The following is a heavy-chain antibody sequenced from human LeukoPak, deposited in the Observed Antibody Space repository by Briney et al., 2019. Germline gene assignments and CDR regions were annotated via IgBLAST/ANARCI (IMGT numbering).Heavy chain of an antibody. CDR3: ASVCSSPSCYSDY. J-gene: IGHJ4*02. Sequence: GGSLRLSCAASGFSFSSYWMSWVRQAPGKGLEWVANIKQNGREIYYVDSVRGRFTISRDNAKNSLYLQMNSLRAEDTAVYYCASVCSSPSCYSDYWGQGTLVTVSS. CDR2: IKQNGREI. CDR1: GFSFSSYW. D-gene: IGHD2-2*02. V-gene: IGHV3-7*03.